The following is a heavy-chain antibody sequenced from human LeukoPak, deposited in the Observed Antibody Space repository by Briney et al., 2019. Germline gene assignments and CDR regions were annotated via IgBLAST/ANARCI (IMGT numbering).Heavy chain of an antibody. Sequence: GWSLRLSCAASGFTFSSYEMNWVRQAPGKGLEWVSYISSSGSTIYYADSVKGRFTISRDNAKNSLYLQMNSLRAEDTAVYYCARDVDPYYYDSSGYPDAFDIWGQGTMVTVSS. CDR3: ARDVDPYYYDSSGYPDAFDI. CDR1: GFTFSSYE. J-gene: IGHJ3*02. CDR2: ISSSGSTI. D-gene: IGHD3-22*01. V-gene: IGHV3-48*03.